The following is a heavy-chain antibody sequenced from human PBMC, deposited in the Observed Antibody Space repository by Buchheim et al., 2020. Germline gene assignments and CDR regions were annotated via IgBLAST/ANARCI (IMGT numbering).Heavy chain of an antibody. D-gene: IGHD3-22*01. CDR2: IKQDGSEK. J-gene: IGHJ6*02. Sequence: EVQLVESGGGLVQPGGSLRLSCAASGFTFSSYWMSWVRQAPGKGLEWVANIKQDGSEKYYVDSVKGRFTISRDNAKNSLYLQMNSLRAEDTAVYYCAREGRGYSAWQYYYYGMDVWGQGTT. CDR3: AREGRGYSAWQYYYYGMDV. V-gene: IGHV3-7*01. CDR1: GFTFSSYW.